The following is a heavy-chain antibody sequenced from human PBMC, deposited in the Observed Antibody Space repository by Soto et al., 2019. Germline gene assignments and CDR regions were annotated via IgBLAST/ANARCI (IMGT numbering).Heavy chain of an antibody. D-gene: IGHD6-25*01. J-gene: IGHJ4*02. CDR3: ARDFRDGYISLFDY. V-gene: IGHV4-59*01. CDR2: IYYSGST. CDR1: GGSISSYY. Sequence: SETLSLTCTVSGGSISSYYWSWIRQPPGKGLEWIGYIYYSGSTNYNPSLKSRVTISVDTSKNQFSLKLSSVTAADTAVYYCARDFRDGYISLFDYWGQGTLVTVSS.